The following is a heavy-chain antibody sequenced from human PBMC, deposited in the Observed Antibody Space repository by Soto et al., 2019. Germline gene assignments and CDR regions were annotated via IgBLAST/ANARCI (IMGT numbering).Heavy chain of an antibody. V-gene: IGHV4-4*09. J-gene: IGHJ4*02. D-gene: IGHD4-17*01. CDR3: ASYIEGNGGRGS. CDR1: GGSLTGHH. CDR2: IFNSGIA. Sequence: QVQLQESGPGLVKPSETLSLTGAVSGGSLTGHHWSWIRTPPGKGLEWIGQIFNSGIAMYNPSRPSQVAISIDTSKNHFALRMSSVTAADSAVYYCASYIEGNGGRGSWGQGHLVTVSS.